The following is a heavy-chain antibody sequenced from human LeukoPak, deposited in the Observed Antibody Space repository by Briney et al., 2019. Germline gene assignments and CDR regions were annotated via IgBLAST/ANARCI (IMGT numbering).Heavy chain of an antibody. D-gene: IGHD6-13*01. V-gene: IGHV3-30-3*01. CDR2: ISYDGSKK. CDR3: ARGAGGSSRGPTIRYIDC. CDR1: GFTFSNYA. J-gene: IGHJ4*02. Sequence: GGSLRLSCAASGFTFSNYAMHWVRQAPGKGLEWVTGISYDGSKKYSADSVKDRFTISRDNSENALFLQMNSLRVEDTAVYYCARGAGGSSRGPTIRYIDCGGQETLFTVPS.